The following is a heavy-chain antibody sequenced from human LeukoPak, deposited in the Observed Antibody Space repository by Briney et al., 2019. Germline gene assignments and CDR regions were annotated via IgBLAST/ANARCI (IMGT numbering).Heavy chain of an antibody. CDR2: IIPIFGTA. D-gene: IGHD3-22*01. CDR3: AGSDSSGYYSDY. CDR1: GGTFSSYA. J-gene: IGHJ4*02. V-gene: IGHV1-69*13. Sequence: SVKVSCKASGGTFSSYAISWVRQAPGQGLEWMGGIIPIFGTANYAQKFQGRVTITADESTGTAYMELSSLRSEDTAVYYCAGSDSSGYYSDYWGQGTLVTVSS.